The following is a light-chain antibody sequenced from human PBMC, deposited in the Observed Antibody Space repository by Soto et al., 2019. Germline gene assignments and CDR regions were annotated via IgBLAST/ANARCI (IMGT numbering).Light chain of an antibody. CDR1: QSVSSSY. V-gene: IGKV3-20*01. Sequence: EIVLTQSPGTLSLSPGERATLSCRASQSVSSSYLAWYQQKPGQAPRLLIYGASSSATGIPDRFSGSGSGTAFSLTISRLEPEDFAVYSCQQYGSSHTTLGQGKRLEI. J-gene: IGKJ5*01. CDR2: GAS. CDR3: QQYGSSHTT.